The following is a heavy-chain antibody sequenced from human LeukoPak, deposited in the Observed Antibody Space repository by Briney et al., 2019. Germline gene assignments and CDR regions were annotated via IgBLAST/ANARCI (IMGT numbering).Heavy chain of an antibody. CDR2: IIPIFGTA. CDR3: ARDPAPGIAAAGPEYTFDY. Sequence: SVKVSCKASGYTFTSYYMHWVRQAPGQGLEWMGGIIPIFGTANYAQKFQGRVTITADESTSTAYMELSSLRSEDTAVYYCARDPAPGIAAAGPEYTFDYWGQGTLATVSS. J-gene: IGHJ4*02. CDR1: GYTFTSYY. D-gene: IGHD6-13*01. V-gene: IGHV1-69*13.